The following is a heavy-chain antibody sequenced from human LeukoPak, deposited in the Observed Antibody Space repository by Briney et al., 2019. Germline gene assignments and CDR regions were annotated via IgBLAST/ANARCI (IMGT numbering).Heavy chain of an antibody. Sequence: GVSLRLSCAASGVTLSRYAVNWVRQAPGRGLEWVSYISPSGDSTVYAESVKGQFTISRDNSKNMLYLQMDSLRAEDTAIYYCVRKVYYYMDVWGKGTTVTVSS. CDR3: VRKVYYYMDV. CDR2: ISPSGDST. CDR1: GVTLSRYA. V-gene: IGHV3-23*01. J-gene: IGHJ6*03.